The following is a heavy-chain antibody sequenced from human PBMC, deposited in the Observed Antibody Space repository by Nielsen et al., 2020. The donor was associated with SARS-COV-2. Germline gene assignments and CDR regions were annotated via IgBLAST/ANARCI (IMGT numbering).Heavy chain of an antibody. Sequence: GESLKISCAASGFTFSSYSMNWVRQAPGKGLEWVSSVSSSSYIYYADSVKGRFTISRDNSKNTLYLQMNSLRAEDTAVYYCARDRYDYGDYADYYYYGMDVWGQGTTVTVSS. D-gene: IGHD4-17*01. J-gene: IGHJ6*02. CDR3: ARDRYDYGDYADYYYYGMDV. CDR2: VSSSSYI. CDR1: GFTFSSYS. V-gene: IGHV3-21*01.